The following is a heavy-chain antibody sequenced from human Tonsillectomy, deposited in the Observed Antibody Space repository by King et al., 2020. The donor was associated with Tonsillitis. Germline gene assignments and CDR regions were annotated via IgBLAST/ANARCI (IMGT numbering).Heavy chain of an antibody. CDR3: AGEGNSLDY. Sequence: VQLVESGGGLVQPGGSLRLSCAASGFTFSQSWMHWVRQAPGKGLVWVSRMNSGGTIIAYADSVKGRFTISRDNTKNTLYLQMNSLRDDDTAVYYCAGEGNSLDYWGGGTLVTVSS. CDR1: GFTFSQSW. J-gene: IGHJ4*02. D-gene: IGHD3-10*01. CDR2: MNSGGTII. V-gene: IGHV3-74*01.